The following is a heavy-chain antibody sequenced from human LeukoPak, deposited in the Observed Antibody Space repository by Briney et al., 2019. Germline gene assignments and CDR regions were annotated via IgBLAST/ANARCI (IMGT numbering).Heavy chain of an antibody. J-gene: IGHJ3*02. Sequence: GSSVKVSCKASGGTFSSYAISWVRQAPGQGLEWMGRIIPILGIANYAQKFQGRVTITADESTSTAYMELSSLRSEDTAVYYCARSDTVTTSSNAFDIWGQGTMVTVSS. CDR3: ARSDTVTTSSNAFDI. CDR1: GGTFSSYA. D-gene: IGHD4-17*01. CDR2: IIPILGIA. V-gene: IGHV1-69*04.